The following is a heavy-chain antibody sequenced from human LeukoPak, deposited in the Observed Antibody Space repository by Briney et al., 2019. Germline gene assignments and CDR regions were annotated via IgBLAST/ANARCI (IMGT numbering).Heavy chain of an antibody. CDR2: ISSNGGST. D-gene: IGHD1-26*01. CDR1: GFTFSSYA. Sequence: PGGSLRLSCSASGFTFSSYAMHWVRQAPGKGLEYVSAISSNGGSTYYADSVKGRFTISRDNSKNTLYLQMSSLRAEDTAVYYCASLGQGGSSDSDYWGQGTLVTVSS. CDR3: ASLGQGGSSDSDY. V-gene: IGHV3-64D*06. J-gene: IGHJ4*02.